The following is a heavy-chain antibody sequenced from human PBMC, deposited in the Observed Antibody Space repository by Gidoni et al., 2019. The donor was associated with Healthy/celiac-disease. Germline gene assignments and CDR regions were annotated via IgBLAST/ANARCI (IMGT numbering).Heavy chain of an antibody. Sequence: QLQLQESGPGLVKPSETLSLTCTVSGGSISSSSYHWGWIRQPPGKGLEWIGSIYYSGSTYYNPSLKSRVTISVDTSKNQFSLKLSSVTAADTAVYYCARLRGYGDYDYWGQGTLVTVSS. CDR1: GGSISSSSYH. V-gene: IGHV4-39*01. CDR2: IYYSGST. D-gene: IGHD4-17*01. CDR3: ARLRGYGDYDY. J-gene: IGHJ4*02.